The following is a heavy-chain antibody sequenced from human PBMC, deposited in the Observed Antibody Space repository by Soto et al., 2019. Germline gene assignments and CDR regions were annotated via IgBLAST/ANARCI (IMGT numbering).Heavy chain of an antibody. J-gene: IGHJ6*02. D-gene: IGHD2-21*02. CDR1: GGSISSGGYY. V-gene: IGHV4-31*03. Sequence: QVQLQESGPGLVKPSQTLSLTCTVSGGSISSGGYYWSWIRQHPGKGLEWIGYIYYSGSTYYNPSLKSRVTISVDTSKNQFSVKLSSVTAADTAVYYCARTHSGVTGELFYYYYGMDVWGQGTTVTVSS. CDR2: IYYSGST. CDR3: ARTHSGVTGELFYYYYGMDV.